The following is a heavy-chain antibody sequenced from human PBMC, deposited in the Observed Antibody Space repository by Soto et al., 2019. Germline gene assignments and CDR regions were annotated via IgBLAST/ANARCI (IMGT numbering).Heavy chain of an antibody. CDR3: AREGFGEFLYYYYYGMDV. CDR2: ISSSSSYI. Sequence: PGGSLRLSCAASGFTFSSYSMNWVRQAPGKGLEWVSSISSSSSYIYYADSVKGRFTIPRDNAKNSLYLQMNSLRAEDTAVYYCAREGFGEFLYYYYYGMDVWGQGTTVTVSS. CDR1: GFTFSSYS. J-gene: IGHJ6*02. D-gene: IGHD3-10*01. V-gene: IGHV3-21*01.